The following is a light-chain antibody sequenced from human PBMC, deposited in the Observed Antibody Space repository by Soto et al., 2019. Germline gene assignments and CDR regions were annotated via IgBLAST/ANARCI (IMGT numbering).Light chain of an antibody. V-gene: IGKV3-20*01. J-gene: IGKJ5*01. CDR3: QQYGSSPIT. Sequence: EIGLTKSQGTPSLSPGKRATLSCRASQQVSSSYLAWYQQKPGQAPKLLIYGASSRATGIPDRFSGSGSGTDFTLTISRLEPEDFAVYYCQQYGSSPITFGQGHDWRL. CDR1: QQVSSSY. CDR2: GAS.